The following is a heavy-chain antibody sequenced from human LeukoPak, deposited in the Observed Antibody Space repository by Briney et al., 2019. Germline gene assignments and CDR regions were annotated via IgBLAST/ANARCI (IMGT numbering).Heavy chain of an antibody. CDR1: GFTFSSHW. J-gene: IGHJ6*03. Sequence: PGGSLRLSCTGSGFTFSSHWMSWVRQAPGRGLEWVANIKEDGSETYYLDSVKGRFTISRDNAKNSVYLQMNSLRAEDTAVYYCARGPSFSYYYYYMDVWGKGTTVTVSS. CDR3: ARGPSFSYYYYYMDV. V-gene: IGHV3-7*01. CDR2: IKEDGSET. D-gene: IGHD3-16*02.